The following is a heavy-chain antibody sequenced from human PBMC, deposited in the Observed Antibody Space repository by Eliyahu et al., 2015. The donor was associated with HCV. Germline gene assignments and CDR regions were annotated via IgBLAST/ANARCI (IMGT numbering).Heavy chain of an antibody. CDR3: AKALGWYFDV. Sequence: EVQLVESGGGLVKPGGSLRLSCAASGFTFNTYSMNWVRQAPGKGLEWVSAINDASNYIYYADSVKGRFTISRDNAKNSLYLQMNSLRAEDTAVYFCAKALGWYFDVWGRGTLVSVSS. CDR2: INDASNYI. J-gene: IGHJ2*01. V-gene: IGHV3-21*01. CDR1: GFTFNTYS. D-gene: IGHD7-27*01.